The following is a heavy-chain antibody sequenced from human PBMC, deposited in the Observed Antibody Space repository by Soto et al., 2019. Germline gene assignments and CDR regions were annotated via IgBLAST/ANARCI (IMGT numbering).Heavy chain of an antibody. CDR1: GFTFSNYG. CDR2: IWYDGGYK. D-gene: IGHD5-12*01. Sequence: QVQLVESGGGVVQPGRSLRLSCAASGFTFSNYGMQRVRQAPVKGLEWVAVIWYDGGYKYADSVQGRFTISRDNSKNTLYLIMNSLRVEDTAMYYCARDQSGYTYLGDDWGQGTLVTVSS. V-gene: IGHV3-33*01. J-gene: IGHJ4*02. CDR3: ARDQSGYTYLGDD.